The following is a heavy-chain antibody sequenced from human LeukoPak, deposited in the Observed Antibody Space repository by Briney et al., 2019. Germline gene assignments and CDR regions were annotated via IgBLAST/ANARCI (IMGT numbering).Heavy chain of an antibody. D-gene: IGHD6-19*01. CDR2: IIPIFGTA. Sequence: SVKVSCKASGGTFSSYAISWVRQAPGQGLEWMGGIIPIFGTANYAQKFQGRVTMTRDTSTSTVYMELSSLRSGDTAVYYCARFAVHRRLAVAGQFGLDYWGQGTLVTVSS. CDR3: ARFAVHRRLAVAGQFGLDY. CDR1: GGTFSSYA. J-gene: IGHJ4*02. V-gene: IGHV1-69*05.